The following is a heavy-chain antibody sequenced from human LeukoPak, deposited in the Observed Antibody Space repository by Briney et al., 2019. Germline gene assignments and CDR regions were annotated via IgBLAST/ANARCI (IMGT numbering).Heavy chain of an antibody. Sequence: GGSLRLSCAAFGFTFSSYAMSWVRQAPGKGLEWVSAISGSGGSTYYADSVKGRFTISRDNSKNTLYLQMNSLRAEDTAVYYCAKDEDIAVAGTFDYWGQGTLVTVSS. CDR2: ISGSGGST. CDR3: AKDEDIAVAGTFDY. J-gene: IGHJ4*02. CDR1: GFTFSSYA. D-gene: IGHD6-19*01. V-gene: IGHV3-23*01.